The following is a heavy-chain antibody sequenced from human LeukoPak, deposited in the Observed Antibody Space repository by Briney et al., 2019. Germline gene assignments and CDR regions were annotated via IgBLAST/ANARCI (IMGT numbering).Heavy chain of an antibody. CDR3: VRGHSGFDF. Sequence: PGGSLRLSCAASGFTFSSYAMHWVRQAPGKGLEWVGRSRNKDHRYSTEYAASVNGRFSISRDNSKNSLYLQMNSLKTEDTAVYYCVRGHSGFDFWGQGTLVTVSS. V-gene: IGHV3-72*01. CDR1: GFTFSSYA. J-gene: IGHJ4*02. D-gene: IGHD4-23*01. CDR2: SRNKDHRYST.